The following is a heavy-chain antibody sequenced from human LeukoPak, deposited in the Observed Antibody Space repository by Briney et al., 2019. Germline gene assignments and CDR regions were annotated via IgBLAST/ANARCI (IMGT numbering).Heavy chain of an antibody. J-gene: IGHJ4*02. CDR1: GFTVSSNY. Sequence: GGSLRLSCAASGFTVSSNYMSWVRQAPGKVLEWVSVIYSGGSTYYADSVKGRFTISRDNSKNTLYLQMNSLRAEDTAVYYCARADYGDYPTPFDYWGQGTLVIVSS. V-gene: IGHV3-66*01. CDR3: ARADYGDYPTPFDY. CDR2: IYSGGST. D-gene: IGHD4-17*01.